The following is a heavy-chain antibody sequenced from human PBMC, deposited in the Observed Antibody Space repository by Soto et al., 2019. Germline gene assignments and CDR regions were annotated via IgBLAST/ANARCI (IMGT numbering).Heavy chain of an antibody. CDR2: IKADNGDT. J-gene: IGHJ4*02. Sequence: QVQIVQSGPEEKSPGASGRLSCTTSGYIFADYAIHWVRQAPGQGLEWVGWIKADNGDTRYSPKFQDRLTITRDISASTSYMELTGLRSADTGVFYCATSDWAWWGRGTLITVSS. D-gene: IGHD3-9*01. CDR3: ATSDWAW. V-gene: IGHV1-3*05. CDR1: GYIFADYA.